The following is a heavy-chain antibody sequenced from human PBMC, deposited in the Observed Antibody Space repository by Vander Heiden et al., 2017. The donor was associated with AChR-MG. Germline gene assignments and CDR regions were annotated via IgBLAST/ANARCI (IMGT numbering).Heavy chain of an antibody. CDR2: INPNSGGT. CDR3: ARAGAYGSGSYYKEDWFDP. Sequence: QVQLVQSGAEVKKPGASVKVSCKASGYTFTGYYMHWVRQAPGQGLEWMGWINPNSGGTNYAQKFQGRVTMTRDTSISTAYMELSRLRSDDTAVYYCARAGAYGSGSYYKEDWFDPWGQGTLVTVSS. J-gene: IGHJ5*02. V-gene: IGHV1-2*02. D-gene: IGHD3-10*01. CDR1: GYTFTGYY.